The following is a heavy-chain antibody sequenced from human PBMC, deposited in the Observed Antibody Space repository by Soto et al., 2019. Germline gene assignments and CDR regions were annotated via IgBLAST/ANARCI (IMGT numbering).Heavy chain of an antibody. V-gene: IGHV3-30-3*01. CDR2: ISYDGSNK. CDR1: GFTFGSYA. D-gene: IGHD2-2*02. CDR3: ARADCSSTSCYTPNYYYYYGMDV. J-gene: IGHJ6*02. Sequence: GGSLRLSCAASGFTFGSYAMHWVRQAPGKGLEWVAVISYDGSNKYYADSVKGRFTISRDNSKNTLYLQMNSLRAEDTAVYYCARADCSSTSCYTPNYYYYYGMDVWGQGTTVTVSS.